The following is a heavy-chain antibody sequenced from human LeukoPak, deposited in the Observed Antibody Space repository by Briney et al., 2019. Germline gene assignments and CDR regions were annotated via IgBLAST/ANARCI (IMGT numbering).Heavy chain of an antibody. Sequence: PGGSLRLSCAASGFTFSSYAMSWVRQAPGRGLEWVSSISGSGGRTHYADSVKGRFTISRDNSKNTLYLQMNSLRAEDTAVYYCAREGHYYYMDVWGKGTTVTVSS. V-gene: IGHV3-23*01. J-gene: IGHJ6*03. CDR3: AREGHYYYMDV. CDR1: GFTFSSYA. CDR2: ISGSGGRT.